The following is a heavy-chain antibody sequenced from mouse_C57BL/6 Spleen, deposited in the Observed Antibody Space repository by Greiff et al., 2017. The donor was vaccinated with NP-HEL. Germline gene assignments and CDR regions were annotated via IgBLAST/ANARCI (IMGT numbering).Heavy chain of an antibody. Sequence: VQLQQSGPELVKPGDSVKISCKASGYSFTGYFMNWVMQSHGKSLEWIGRINPYNGDTFYNQKFKGKATLTVDKSSSTAHMELRSLTSEDSAVYYCARRTLLYYSNSFDYWGQGTTLTVSS. V-gene: IGHV1-20*01. J-gene: IGHJ2*01. CDR2: INPYNGDT. CDR1: GYSFTGYF. D-gene: IGHD2-5*01. CDR3: ARRTLLYYSNSFDY.